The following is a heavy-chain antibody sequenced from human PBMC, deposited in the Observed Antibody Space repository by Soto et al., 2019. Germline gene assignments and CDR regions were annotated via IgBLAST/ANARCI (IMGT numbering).Heavy chain of an antibody. CDR3: ARSEYSGSYYYDY. Sequence: ASVKVSCKASGYTFTSYGISWVRQAPGQGLEWMGWISAYNGNTNYAQKLQGRVTMTTDTSTSTAYMELSRLTSDDTAVFYCARSEYSGSYYYDYWGQGTLVTVSS. J-gene: IGHJ4*02. D-gene: IGHD1-26*01. CDR1: GYTFTSYG. CDR2: ISAYNGNT. V-gene: IGHV1-18*01.